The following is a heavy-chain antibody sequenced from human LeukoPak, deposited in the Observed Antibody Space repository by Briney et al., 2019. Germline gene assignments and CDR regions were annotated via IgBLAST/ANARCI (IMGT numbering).Heavy chain of an antibody. CDR1: RYTFTGYY. J-gene: IGHJ4*02. D-gene: IGHD5-18*01. CDR2: INPNSGGT. CDR3: ARVSIQLGPPPFDY. Sequence: ASVKVSCKASRYTFTGYYMHWVRQAPGQGLEWMGWINPNSGGTNYAQKFQGRVTMTRDTSITTAYMELSRLRSDDTAVYYCARVSIQLGPPPFDYWGQGTLVTVSS. V-gene: IGHV1-2*02.